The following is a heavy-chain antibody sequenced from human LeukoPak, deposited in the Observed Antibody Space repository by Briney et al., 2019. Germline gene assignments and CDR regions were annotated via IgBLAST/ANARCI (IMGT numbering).Heavy chain of an antibody. J-gene: IGHJ6*02. CDR1: GFTFSNAW. D-gene: IGHD2-2*01. V-gene: IGHV3-15*01. CDR2: IKSKTDGGTT. CDR3: TTADGSRGYYYGMDV. Sequence: GGSLRLSCAASGFTFSNAWMSWVRQAPGKGLEWVGRIKSKTDGGTTDYAAPVKGRFTISRDDSENTLYLQMNSLKTEDTAVYYCTTADGSRGYYYGMDVWGQGTTVTVSS.